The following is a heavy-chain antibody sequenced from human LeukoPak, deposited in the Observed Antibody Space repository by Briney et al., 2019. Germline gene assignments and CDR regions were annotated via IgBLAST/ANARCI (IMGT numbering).Heavy chain of an antibody. CDR2: IYYIGST. Sequence: PSETLSFTCAVSGGSVSSGAYYWTWIRQPPGKGLECIGYIYYIGSTYYNPSLQSRVTMSLDTSTNQFSLNLTSVTAADTAVYYCAKDRGYDYGARCFDYWGQGTLVTVSS. J-gene: IGHJ4*02. CDR1: GGSVSSGAYY. D-gene: IGHD5-12*01. V-gene: IGHV4-30-4*01. CDR3: AKDRGYDYGARCFDY.